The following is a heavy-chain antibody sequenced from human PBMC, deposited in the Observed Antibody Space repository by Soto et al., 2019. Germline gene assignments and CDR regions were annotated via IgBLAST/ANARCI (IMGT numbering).Heavy chain of an antibody. V-gene: IGHV1-18*01. D-gene: IGHD6-13*01. CDR1: GYTFISYG. J-gene: IGHJ6*01. CDR3: ARIPERYSSSWPYGMDV. Sequence: GASVKVSCKASGYTFISYGISWVRQAPGQGLEWMGWISAYIGNTNYAQKLQGRVTMTTDTSTSTAYMELRSLRSDDAAVYYCARIPERYSSSWPYGMDVWGQGTTVTVSS. CDR2: ISAYIGNT.